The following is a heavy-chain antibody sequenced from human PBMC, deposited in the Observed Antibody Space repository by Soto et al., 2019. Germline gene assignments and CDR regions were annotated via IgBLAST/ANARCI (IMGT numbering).Heavy chain of an antibody. CDR3: ARFPQTAIVGAAYFDY. Sequence: QVQLVQSGAEVKKPGTSVKVSCKASRGTFSSYIISWVRQAPGQGLEWMGRIIPILGIANYAQKFQGRVTITADKSTSTAYMELSSLRSEDTAVYYCARFPQTAIVGAAYFDYWGQGTLVTVSS. CDR2: IIPILGIA. D-gene: IGHD1-26*01. J-gene: IGHJ4*02. CDR1: RGTFSSYI. V-gene: IGHV1-69*02.